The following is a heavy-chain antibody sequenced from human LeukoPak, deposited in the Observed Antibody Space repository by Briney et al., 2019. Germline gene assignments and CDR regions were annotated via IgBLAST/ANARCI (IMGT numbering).Heavy chain of an antibody. V-gene: IGHV1-18*01. CDR3: AKKELVVTPYYFDY. CDR2: ISAYNGNT. J-gene: IGHJ4*02. D-gene: IGHD3-22*01. Sequence: ASVKVSCKASGYTFTSYGISWVRQAPGQGLEWMGWISAYNGNTNYAQKLQGRVTMTTDTSTSTAYMELRSLRSDDTAVYYCAKKELVVTPYYFDYWGQGTLVTVSS. CDR1: GYTFTSYG.